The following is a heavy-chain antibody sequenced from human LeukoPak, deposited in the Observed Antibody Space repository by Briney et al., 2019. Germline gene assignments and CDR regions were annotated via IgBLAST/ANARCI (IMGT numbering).Heavy chain of an antibody. CDR1: GFTFSSYS. V-gene: IGHV3-21*01. CDR2: ISSSSSYI. CDR3: ARVSTVTRLGFDY. D-gene: IGHD4-17*01. J-gene: IGHJ4*02. Sequence: GGSLRLSCAASGFTFSSYSMNWVRQAPGKGLEWVSSISSSSSYIYYADSVKGRFTISRDNAKNSLYLQINSLRAEDTAVYYCARVSTVTRLGFDYWGQGTLVTVSS.